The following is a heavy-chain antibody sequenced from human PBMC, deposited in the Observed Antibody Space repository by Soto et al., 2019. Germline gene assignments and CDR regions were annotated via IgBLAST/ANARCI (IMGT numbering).Heavy chain of an antibody. CDR1: GFTFISYS. J-gene: IGHJ4*02. Sequence: GGSLRLSCAASGFTFISYSMNWVRQAPGKGLEWVSSISSSSSYIYYADSVKGRFTISRDNAKNSLYLQMNSLRAEDTAVYYCAARSYCSSTSCPFDYWGQGTLVTVSS. V-gene: IGHV3-21*01. CDR2: ISSSSSYI. D-gene: IGHD2-2*01. CDR3: AARSYCSSTSCPFDY.